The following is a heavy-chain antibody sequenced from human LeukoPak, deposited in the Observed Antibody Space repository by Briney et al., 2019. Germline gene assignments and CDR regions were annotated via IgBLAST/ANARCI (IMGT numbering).Heavy chain of an antibody. V-gene: IGHV4-39*01. CDR2: IYYSGST. CDR3: ASELSYCSGGSCPGPFHFDY. D-gene: IGHD2-15*01. CDR1: GGSISSSSYY. Sequence: SETLSLTCTISGGSISSSSYYWGWLRQPPGKGLEWIGSIYYSGSTYYNPSLKSRVTISVDTSKNQFSLKLSSVTAADTAVYYCASELSYCSGGSCPGPFHFDYWGQGTLVTVSS. J-gene: IGHJ4*02.